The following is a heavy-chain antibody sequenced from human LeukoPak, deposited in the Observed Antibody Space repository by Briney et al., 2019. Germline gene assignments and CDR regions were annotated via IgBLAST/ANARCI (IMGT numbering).Heavy chain of an antibody. J-gene: IGHJ6*03. CDR2: ISAYNDNT. D-gene: IGHD3-22*01. CDR3: ARSKYYDSSGYYSTTPHYYYYYMDV. V-gene: IGHV1-18*01. CDR1: GYTFTGYG. Sequence: ASVKVSCKASGYTFTGYGISWVRQAPGQGLEWMGWISAYNDNTKYAQKFQGGVTMTTDTSTSTAHMELRSLRSDDTAVYYCARSKYYDSSGYYSTTPHYYYYYMDVWGKGTTVTISS.